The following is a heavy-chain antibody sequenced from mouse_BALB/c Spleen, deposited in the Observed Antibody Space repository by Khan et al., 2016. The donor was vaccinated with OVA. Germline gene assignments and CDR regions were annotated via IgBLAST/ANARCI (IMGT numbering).Heavy chain of an antibody. CDR2: INPYNGGT. V-gene: IGHV1S136*01. D-gene: IGHD4-1*01. Sequence: EVQLQQSGPELVKPGASGKMSCKASGYTFTNYVLHWVKQKPGQGIEWIGYINPYNGGTKYNEKFKGKVTLASDTSSITAYMELSSLTYEDSAVYYCARGNWQSYHFDYWGQGTTLTLSS. CDR1: GYTFTNYV. CDR3: ARGNWQSYHFDY. J-gene: IGHJ2*01.